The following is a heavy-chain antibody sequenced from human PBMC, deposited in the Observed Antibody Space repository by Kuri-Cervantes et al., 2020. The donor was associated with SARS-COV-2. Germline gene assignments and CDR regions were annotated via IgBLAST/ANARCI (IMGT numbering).Heavy chain of an antibody. D-gene: IGHD2-8*01. J-gene: IGHJ6*02. CDR3: ATGLVDARSPLPSHYYGLSV. V-gene: IGHV1-24*01. Sequence: ASVKVSCKISGYTLTEISIYWVRLAPGKGLEWMGGFDPEDGERVSAQKFQGRVTMTEDTSTDTAYLELRSLRSDDTAVYYCATGLVDARSPLPSHYYGLSVWGQGTTVTVSS. CDR2: FDPEDGER. CDR1: GYTLTEIS.